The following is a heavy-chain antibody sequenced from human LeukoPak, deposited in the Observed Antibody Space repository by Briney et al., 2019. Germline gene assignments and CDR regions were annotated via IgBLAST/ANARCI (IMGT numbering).Heavy chain of an antibody. V-gene: IGHV3-21*01. Sequence: GGSLRLSCAASGFTFRSYSMNWVRQAPGKGLEWVCSITSSSSFIYHAESVKGRFTISRDNAKNPLYLQMNSLRAEDTAVYYCARDMPGRDCSGGSCYGYGFAVWGQGTTVTVSS. CDR1: GFTFRSYS. D-gene: IGHD2-15*01. J-gene: IGHJ6*02. CDR2: ITSSSSFI. CDR3: ARDMPGRDCSGGSCYGYGFAV.